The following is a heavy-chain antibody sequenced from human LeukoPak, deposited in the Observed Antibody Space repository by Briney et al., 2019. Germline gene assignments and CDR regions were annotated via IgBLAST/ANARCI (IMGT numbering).Heavy chain of an antibody. CDR1: GYTLSVLP. CDR3: ATRTVPTAIHSAFDI. D-gene: IGHD2-2*02. V-gene: IGHV1-24*01. J-gene: IGHJ3*02. CDR2: YEPEDGET. Sequence: ASLKVSCKSSGYTLSVLPIHWVRQAPGKGLECMEGYEPEDGETFYTQEFQGRVTMSEDISTDTAYMELSSLRSDDTAMYYCATRTVPTAIHSAFDIWGQGTMVTVSS.